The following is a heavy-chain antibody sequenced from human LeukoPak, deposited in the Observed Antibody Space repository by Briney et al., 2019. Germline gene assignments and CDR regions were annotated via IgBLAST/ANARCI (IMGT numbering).Heavy chain of an antibody. J-gene: IGHJ4*02. Sequence: PSQTLSLTCTVSGGSLSSGDYYWSWFRQPPGKGLEWIGYIYYSGSTYYNPSLKSRVTISVDTSKNQFSLKLSSVTAADTAVYYCAGSGYDLHWDYWGQGTLVTVSS. CDR3: AGSGYDLHWDY. D-gene: IGHD5-12*01. CDR2: IYYSGST. V-gene: IGHV4-30-4*01. CDR1: GGSLSSGDYY.